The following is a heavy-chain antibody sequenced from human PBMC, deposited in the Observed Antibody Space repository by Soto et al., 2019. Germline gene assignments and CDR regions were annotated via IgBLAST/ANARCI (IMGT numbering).Heavy chain of an antibody. V-gene: IGHV5-51*01. CDR2: IYPGDSDT. D-gene: IGHD3-10*01. J-gene: IGHJ6*02. CDR3: AGGGVRGVITRTRDYYGMAV. CDR1: GYSFTSYW. Sequence: GESLKISCKGSGYSFTSYWIGWVRQMPGKGLEWMGIIYPGDSDTRYSPSFQGQVTISADKSISTAYLQWSSLKASDTAMYYCAGGGVRGVITRTRDYYGMAVWGQGTTVIGSS.